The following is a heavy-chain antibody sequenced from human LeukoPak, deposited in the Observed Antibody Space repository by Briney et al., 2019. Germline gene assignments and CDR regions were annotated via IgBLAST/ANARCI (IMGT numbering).Heavy chain of an antibody. J-gene: IGHJ5*02. CDR3: ASGDATSRSTINRFDP. V-gene: IGHV4-4*02. CDR2: IYHSGST. D-gene: IGHD2-2*01. CDR1: GDSNSSSNW. Sequence: SETLSLTCAVSGDSNSSSNWWSWARQPPGKGLEWIGEIYHSGSTNYNPSLKSRVTISVDKSKNQFSLKLSSVTAADTAVYYCASGDATSRSTINRFDPWGQGTLVTVSS.